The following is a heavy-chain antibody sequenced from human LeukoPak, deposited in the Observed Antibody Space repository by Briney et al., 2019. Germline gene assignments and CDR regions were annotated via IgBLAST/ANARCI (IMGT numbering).Heavy chain of an antibody. J-gene: IGHJ4*02. CDR1: GYTFTSYG. V-gene: IGHV1-69*05. CDR2: IIPIFGTA. Sequence: SSVKVSCKASGYTFTSYGISWVRQAPGQGLEWMGGIIPIFGTANYAQKFQGRVTITTDESTSTACMEVSSLRSEDTTVYYCGRKAGDCGGGSCYSIDYWGQGTLVTVSS. D-gene: IGHD2-15*01. CDR3: GRKAGDCGGGSCYSIDY.